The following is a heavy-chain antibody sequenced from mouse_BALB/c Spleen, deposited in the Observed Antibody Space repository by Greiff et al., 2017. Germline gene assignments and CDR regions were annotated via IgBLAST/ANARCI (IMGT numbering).Heavy chain of an antibody. CDR1: GYAFTNYL. CDR2: INPGSGGT. D-gene: IGHD1-1*01. CDR3: ARSYGSRLDY. J-gene: IGHJ2*01. V-gene: IGHV1-54*01. Sequence: VQLQQSGAELVRPGTSVKVSCKASGYAFTNYLIECVKQRPGQGLEWIGVINPGSGGTNYNEKFKGKATLTADKSSSTAYMQLSSLTSDDSAVYFCARSYGSRLDYWGQGTTLTVSS.